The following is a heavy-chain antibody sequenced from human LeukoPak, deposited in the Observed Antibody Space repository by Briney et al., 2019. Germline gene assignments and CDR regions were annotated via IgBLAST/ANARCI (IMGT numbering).Heavy chain of an antibody. V-gene: IGHV4-34*01. CDR2: INHSGST. J-gene: IGHJ4*02. D-gene: IGHD1-26*01. CDR3: ARGRRIVGATSPKNWYFGY. Sequence: SETLSLTCAVYGGSFSGYYWSWIRQPPGKGLEWIGEINHSGSTNYNPSLKSRVTISVDTSKNQFSLKLSSVTAADTAVYYCARGRRIVGATSPKNWYFGYWGQGTLVTVSS. CDR1: GGSFSGYY.